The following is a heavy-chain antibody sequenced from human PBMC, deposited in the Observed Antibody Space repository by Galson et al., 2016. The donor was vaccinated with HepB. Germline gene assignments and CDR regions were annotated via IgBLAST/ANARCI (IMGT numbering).Heavy chain of an antibody. D-gene: IGHD1-26*01. CDR1: GLSFTKYD. V-gene: IGHV3-33*08. CDR2: IWSDENNR. CDR3: ATEGLIGGTYSYFQH. Sequence: SLRLSCAASGLSFTKYDMHWVRQATGKGLEWVAIIWSDENNRYYADSVKGRFTISRDNSKNTVFLEMNSLRAEDTAVYFCATEGLIGGTYSYFQHWGPGTLVTVSP. J-gene: IGHJ1*01.